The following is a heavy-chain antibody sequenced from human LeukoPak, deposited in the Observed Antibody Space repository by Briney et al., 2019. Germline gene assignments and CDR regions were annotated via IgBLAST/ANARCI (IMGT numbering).Heavy chain of an antibody. CDR1: GGSTSSYY. Sequence: PSETLSLTCTVSGGSTSSYYWSWIRQPPGKGLEWIGYIYYSGSTNYNPSLKSRVTISVDTSKNQFSLKLSSVTAADTAVYYCARDRTGTTNYYYYGMDVWGQGTTVTVSS. CDR2: IYYSGST. D-gene: IGHD1-7*01. CDR3: ARDRTGTTNYYYYGMDV. J-gene: IGHJ6*02. V-gene: IGHV4-59*01.